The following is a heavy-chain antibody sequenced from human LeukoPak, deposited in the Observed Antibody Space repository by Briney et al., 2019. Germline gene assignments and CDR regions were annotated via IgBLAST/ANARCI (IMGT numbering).Heavy chain of an antibody. CDR1: GYTFTSYY. D-gene: IGHD3-22*01. J-gene: IGHJ3*02. Sequence: ASVKVSCKASGYTFTSYYMHWVRQAPGQGLEWMGIINPSGGSTSYAQKFQGRVTMTRYTSTSTVYMELSSLRSEDTAVYYCARGRGRGSLIVVVNAFDIWGQGTMVTVSS. V-gene: IGHV1-46*01. CDR2: INPSGGST. CDR3: ARGRGRGSLIVVVNAFDI.